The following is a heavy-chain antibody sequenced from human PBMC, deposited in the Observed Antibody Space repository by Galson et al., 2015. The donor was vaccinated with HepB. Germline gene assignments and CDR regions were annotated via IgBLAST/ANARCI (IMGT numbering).Heavy chain of an antibody. V-gene: IGHV3-30*18. CDR1: GFTFSSYG. Sequence: SLRLSCAASGFTFSSYGMHWVRQAPGKGLEWVAVISYDGSNKYYADSVKGRFTISRDNSKNTLYLQMNSLRAEDTAVYYCAKDEDPLLTIFGVVMAVWGQGTTVTVSS. J-gene: IGHJ6*02. D-gene: IGHD3-3*01. CDR2: ISYDGSNK. CDR3: AKDEDPLLTIFGVVMAV.